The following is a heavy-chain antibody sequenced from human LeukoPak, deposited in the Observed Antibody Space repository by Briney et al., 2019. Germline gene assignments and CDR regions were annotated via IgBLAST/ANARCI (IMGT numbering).Heavy chain of an antibody. V-gene: IGHV3-7*03. J-gene: IGHJ4*02. CDR2: IKQDGSEK. CDR3: ARDYLEWLLYPRY. Sequence: GGSLRLSCGASGFTFRSYWMSWVRQAPGKGLEWVANIKQDGSEKYYVDSVKGRFTISRDNAKNSLYLQMNSLRAEDTAVYYCARDYLEWLLYPRYWGQGTLVTVSS. CDR1: GFTFRSYW. D-gene: IGHD3-3*01.